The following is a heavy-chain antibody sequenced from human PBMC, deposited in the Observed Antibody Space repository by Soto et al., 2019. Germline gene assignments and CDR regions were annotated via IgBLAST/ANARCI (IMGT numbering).Heavy chain of an antibody. D-gene: IGHD3-16*02. V-gene: IGHV3-73*02. Sequence: EVQLVESGGGLVQPGGSLKLSCAASGFTFSGSAMHWVRQASGKGLEWVGRIRSKANSYATAYAASVKGRFTISRDDSKNTAYLQMNSLKTEDTAVYYCTGGDTFSIVYWGQGTLVTVSS. CDR1: GFTFSGSA. CDR2: IRSKANSYAT. J-gene: IGHJ4*02. CDR3: TGGDTFSIVY.